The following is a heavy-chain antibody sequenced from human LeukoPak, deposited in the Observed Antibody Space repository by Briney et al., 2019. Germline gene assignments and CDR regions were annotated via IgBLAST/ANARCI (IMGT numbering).Heavy chain of an antibody. CDR1: GFPFSDYF. V-gene: IGHV3-11*01. CDR2: MRGSGDTV. CDR3: ARLGVITAAGTYDY. Sequence: PGGSLRLSCAASGFPFSDYFMTWLRQAPGDGLEWIAHMRGSGDTVSYADSVRGRFTISRDNVKNSLYLQMNGLRVEDTAVYYCARLGVITAAGTYDYWGQGAPVTVSS. J-gene: IGHJ4*02. D-gene: IGHD6-13*01.